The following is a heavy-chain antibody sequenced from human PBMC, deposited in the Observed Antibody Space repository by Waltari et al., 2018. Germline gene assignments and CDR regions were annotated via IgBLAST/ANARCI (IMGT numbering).Heavy chain of an antibody. J-gene: IGHJ5*02. Sequence: QVQLQESGPGLVKPSQTLSLTCTVSGGSISSGGYYWSWIRQHPGTGLEWIGYIYYSGSTYYNPSLKSLVTISVDTSKNQFSLKLSSVTAADTAVYYCARMEGFLEWSLGRVWFDPWGQGTLVTVSS. CDR2: IYYSGST. D-gene: IGHD3-3*01. CDR3: ARMEGFLEWSLGRVWFDP. CDR1: GGSISSGGYY. V-gene: IGHV4-31*01.